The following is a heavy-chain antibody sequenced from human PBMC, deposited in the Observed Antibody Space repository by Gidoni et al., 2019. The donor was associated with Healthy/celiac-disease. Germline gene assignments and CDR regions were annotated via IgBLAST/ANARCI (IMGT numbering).Heavy chain of an antibody. CDR3: ARSYNWNYEGKFYYYYGMDV. Sequence: EVQLLESGGGLVQPGGSLRLSCAASGFTFSSYAMSWGRQAPGKGLEWVSAISGSGGSTYYADSVKGRFTISRDNSKNTLYLQMNSLRAEDTAVYYCARSYNWNYEGKFYYYYGMDVWGQGTTVTVSS. V-gene: IGHV3-23*01. CDR2: ISGSGGST. CDR1: GFTFSSYA. D-gene: IGHD1-7*01. J-gene: IGHJ6*02.